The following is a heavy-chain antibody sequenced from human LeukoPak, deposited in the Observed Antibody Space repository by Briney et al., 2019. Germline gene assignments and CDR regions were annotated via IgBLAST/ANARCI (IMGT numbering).Heavy chain of an antibody. Sequence: ASETLSLTCAVYGGSFSGYYWSWIRQPPGKGLEWIGEINHSGSTNYNPSLKSRVTISVDTSKNQSSLKLSSVTAADTAVYYCANYYDSSGYSGFDYWGQGTLVTVSS. CDR3: ANYYDSSGYSGFDY. CDR1: GGSFSGYY. CDR2: INHSGST. D-gene: IGHD3-22*01. V-gene: IGHV4-34*01. J-gene: IGHJ4*02.